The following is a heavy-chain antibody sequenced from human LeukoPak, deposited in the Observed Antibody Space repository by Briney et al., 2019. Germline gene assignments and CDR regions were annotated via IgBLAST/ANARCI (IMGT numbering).Heavy chain of an antibody. CDR1: GGSIGSYY. Sequence: TSETLSLTCTVSGGSIGSYYWSWIRQPPGKGLEWIGYIYYSGSTNYNPSLKSRVTISVDTSKNQFSLKLSSVTAADTAVYYCARARSGYSYGYYYYYGMDVWGQGTTVTVSS. CDR2: IYYSGST. D-gene: IGHD5-18*01. V-gene: IGHV4-59*12. CDR3: ARARSGYSYGYYYYYGMDV. J-gene: IGHJ6*02.